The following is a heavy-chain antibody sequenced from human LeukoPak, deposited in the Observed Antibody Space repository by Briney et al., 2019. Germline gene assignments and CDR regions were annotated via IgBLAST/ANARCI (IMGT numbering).Heavy chain of an antibody. D-gene: IGHD6-19*01. Sequence: ASVKVSCKASGYTFTSYGISWVRQAPGQGLEWMGWISAYNGNTNYAQKLQGRVTMTTDTSTSTAYMELRSLRADDTAVYYCARVGQWLAPGAWFDPWGQGTLVTVSS. CDR2: ISAYNGNT. J-gene: IGHJ5*02. CDR3: ARVGQWLAPGAWFDP. V-gene: IGHV1-18*01. CDR1: GYTFTSYG.